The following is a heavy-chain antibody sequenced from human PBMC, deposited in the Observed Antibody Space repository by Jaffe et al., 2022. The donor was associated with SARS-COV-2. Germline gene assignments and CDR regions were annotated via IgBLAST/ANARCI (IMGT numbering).Heavy chain of an antibody. D-gene: IGHD5-18*01. J-gene: IGHJ6*02. CDR1: GFTFSSYA. CDR3: ARDKIQPYYGMDV. CDR2: ISYDGSNK. V-gene: IGHV3-30-3*01. Sequence: QVQLVESGGGVVQPGRSLRLSCAASGFTFSSYAMHWVRQAPGKGLEWVAVISYDGSNKYYADSVKGRFTISRDNSKNTLYLQMNSLRAEDTAVYYCARDKIQPYYGMDVWGQGTTVTVSS.